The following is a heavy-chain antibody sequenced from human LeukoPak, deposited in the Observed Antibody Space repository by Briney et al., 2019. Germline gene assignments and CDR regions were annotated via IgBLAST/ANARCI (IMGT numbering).Heavy chain of an antibody. CDR2: IEGDGSIT. J-gene: IGHJ4*02. CDR1: GFTFRNYW. D-gene: IGHD3-10*01. Sequence: PGGSLRLSCAASGFTFRNYWMHWVRQAPGKGLVWVSSIEGDGSITNYADSVKGRFTISRDNAENTLYLQMNSLRGEDTAVYFCARATSGTSYEYWGQGTLVTVSS. V-gene: IGHV3-74*01. CDR3: ARATSGTSYEY.